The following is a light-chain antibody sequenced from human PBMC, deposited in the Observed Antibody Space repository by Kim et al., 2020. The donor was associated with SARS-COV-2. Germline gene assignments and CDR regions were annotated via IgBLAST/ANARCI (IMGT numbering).Light chain of an antibody. V-gene: IGLV3-19*01. Sequence: ALGQTVSITCQGDSLRNYYASWYQQRPGQAPVVVIYGKNNRPSGIPDRFSGSTSGNTASLTITGAQAEDEADYYCNSRDSSGKLNVFGTGTKVTVL. CDR1: SLRNYY. CDR2: GKN. J-gene: IGLJ1*01. CDR3: NSRDSSGKLNV.